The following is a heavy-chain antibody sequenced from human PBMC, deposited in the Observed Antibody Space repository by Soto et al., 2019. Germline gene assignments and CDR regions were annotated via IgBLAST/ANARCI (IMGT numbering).Heavy chain of an antibody. V-gene: IGHV5-10-1*01. J-gene: IGHJ3*02. CDR1: GYSFTSYW. D-gene: IGHD3-16*01. CDR3: VSHYGQVSAIGGATHAFDI. Sequence: GESLKISCKGSGYSFTSYWISWVRQMPGKGLEWMGRIDPSDSYTNYSPSFQGHVTISADKSISTAYLQWSSLKASDTAMYYCVSHYGQVSAIGGATHAFDIWGQGTMVTVSS. CDR2: IDPSDSYT.